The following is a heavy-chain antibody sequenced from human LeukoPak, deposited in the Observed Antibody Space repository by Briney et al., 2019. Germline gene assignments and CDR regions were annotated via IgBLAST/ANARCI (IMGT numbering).Heavy chain of an antibody. CDR3: ARVFTVPGGMDV. J-gene: IGHJ6*02. CDR1: GFTFSSYA. D-gene: IGHD4-17*01. Sequence: PGGSLRLSCAASGFTFSSYAMSWVRQAPGKGLEWVGRARNKANTYTPEYAASVKGRFTISRDDSKNSLYLQMNSLKTEDTAVYYCARVFTVPGGMDVWGQGTTVTVSS. CDR2: ARNKANTYTP. V-gene: IGHV3-72*01.